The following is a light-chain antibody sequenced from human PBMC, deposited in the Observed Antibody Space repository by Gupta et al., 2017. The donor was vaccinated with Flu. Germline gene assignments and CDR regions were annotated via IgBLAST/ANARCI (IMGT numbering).Light chain of an antibody. CDR2: EAS. V-gene: IGLV2-23*01. CDR3: CADTTADTHV. CDR1: NSDVGNYNV. Sequence: SALTQPASVSGSPGQSLTISFTGTNSDVGNYNVVSWYQQHPGKAPKLIISEASKRAAGIAGRLSGSKAGSTASLTISGRQAEDEADYYCCADTTADTHVFGTGTKVTVL. J-gene: IGLJ1*01.